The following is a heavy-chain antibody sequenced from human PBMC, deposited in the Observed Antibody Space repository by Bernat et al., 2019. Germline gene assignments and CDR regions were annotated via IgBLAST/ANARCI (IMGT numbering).Heavy chain of an antibody. Sequence: EVQLVESGGGLVQPGGSLRLSCAASGFTFSSYEMNWVRQAPGKGLEWVSYISSSGSTIYYADSVKGRFTRSQSNGKNSLYLAMNSLRGEDTAVYYWAGDSGGWVYFDYWGQGTLVTVSS. J-gene: IGHJ4*01. CDR1: GFTFSSYE. CDR2: ISSSGSTI. CDR3: AGDSGGWVYFDY. D-gene: IGHD6-19*01. V-gene: IGHV3-48*03.